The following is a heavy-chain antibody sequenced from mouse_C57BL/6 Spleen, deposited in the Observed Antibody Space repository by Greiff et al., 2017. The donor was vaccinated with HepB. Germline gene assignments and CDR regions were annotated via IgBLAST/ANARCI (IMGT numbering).Heavy chain of an antibody. V-gene: IGHV14-4*01. CDR1: GFNIKDDY. Sequence: DVQLQESGAELVRPGASVKLSCTASGFNIKDDYMHWVKQRPEQGLEWIGWIDPENGDTEYASKFQGKATITADTSSNTAYLQLSSLTSEDTAVYYCTTWGSSYAMDYWGQGTSVTVSS. CDR2: IDPENGDT. J-gene: IGHJ4*01. CDR3: TTWGSSYAMDY.